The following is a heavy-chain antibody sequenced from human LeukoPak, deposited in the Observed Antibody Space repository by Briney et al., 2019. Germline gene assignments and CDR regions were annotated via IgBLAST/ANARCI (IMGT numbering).Heavy chain of an antibody. V-gene: IGHV1-2*02. Sequence: ASVKVSCKASGYTFTGYYMHWVRQAPGQGLEWMGWINPNSGGTNYAQKFQGRVTMTRDTSISTAYMELSRLRSDDTAVYYCARGPGVVAAQLGPFDYWGQGTLVTVSS. D-gene: IGHD2-15*01. CDR3: ARGPGVVAAQLGPFDY. CDR1: GYTFTGYY. CDR2: INPNSGGT. J-gene: IGHJ4*02.